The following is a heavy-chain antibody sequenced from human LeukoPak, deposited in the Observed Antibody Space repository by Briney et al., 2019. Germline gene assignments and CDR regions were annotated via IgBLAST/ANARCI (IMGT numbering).Heavy chain of an antibody. V-gene: IGHV4-34*01. D-gene: IGHD6-6*01. Sequence: SETLSLTCAVYGGSFSGYYWSWIRQPPGKGLEWIGEINHSGSTNYNPSLKSRVTISVDTSKNQFSLKLNSATAADTAAYYCAKLHSTSSGFDFWGQGTLVTVSS. CDR3: AKLHSTSSGFDF. CDR1: GGSFSGYY. CDR2: INHSGST. J-gene: IGHJ4*02.